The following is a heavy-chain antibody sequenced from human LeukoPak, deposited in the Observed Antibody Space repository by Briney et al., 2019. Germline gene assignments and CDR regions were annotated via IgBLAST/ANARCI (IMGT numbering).Heavy chain of an antibody. J-gene: IGHJ5*02. CDR1: GGSISSSSYY. CDR3: ARGLWAALSNWFDP. D-gene: IGHD6-6*01. CDR2: IYYSGST. V-gene: IGHV4-39*01. Sequence: KPSETLSLTCTVSGGSISSSSYYWGWIRQPPGKGLEWIGSIYYSGSTYYNPSLKSRVTISVDTSKNQFSLKLSSVTAADTAVYYCARGLWAALSNWFDPWGQGTLVTVSS.